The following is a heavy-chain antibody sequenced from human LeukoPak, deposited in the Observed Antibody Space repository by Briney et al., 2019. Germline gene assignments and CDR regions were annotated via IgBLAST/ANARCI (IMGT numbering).Heavy chain of an antibody. Sequence: QPGRPLRLSCAASGFIFSYYGMHWVCQAPGKGLEWVAVIWYDGSNRYYADSLKGRFTISRDNSKNTLYLQMNSLTADDTAVYYCARDPLGVLSYFDYWGQGTLVTVSS. CDR3: ARDPLGVLSYFDY. CDR1: GFIFSYYG. CDR2: IWYDGSNR. V-gene: IGHV3-33*01. D-gene: IGHD3-16*01. J-gene: IGHJ4*02.